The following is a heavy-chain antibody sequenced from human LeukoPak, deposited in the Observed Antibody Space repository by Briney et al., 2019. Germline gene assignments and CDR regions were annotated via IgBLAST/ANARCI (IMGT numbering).Heavy chain of an antibody. J-gene: IGHJ4*02. CDR2: INHSGYT. Sequence: SETLSLTCAVYGESSFSNYYWSWIRQTPGGALEWIGEINHSGYTNYNPSLKSRVTLSIDTSKNQFSLRLNSVTAADTAVYYCSRQVVGNDYWGQGTLVTVPS. V-gene: IGHV4-34*01. CDR1: GESSFSNYY. CDR3: SRQVVGNDY. D-gene: IGHD3-22*01.